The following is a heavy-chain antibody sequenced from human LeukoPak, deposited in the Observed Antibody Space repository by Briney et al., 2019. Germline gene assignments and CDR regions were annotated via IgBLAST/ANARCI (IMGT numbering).Heavy chain of an antibody. V-gene: IGHV4-34*01. D-gene: IGHD3-22*01. CDR3: ARGVGDYYDSSLTFDI. J-gene: IGHJ3*02. CDR2: INHSGST. CDR1: GGSFSGYY. Sequence: SETLSLTCAVYGGSFSGYYWSWIRQPPGKGLEWIGEINHSGSTNYNPSLKSRVTISVDTSKNQFSLKLSSVTAADTAVYYCARGVGDYYDSSLTFDIWGQGTMVTVSS.